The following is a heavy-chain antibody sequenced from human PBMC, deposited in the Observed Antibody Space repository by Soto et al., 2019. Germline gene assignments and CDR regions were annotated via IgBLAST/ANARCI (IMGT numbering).Heavy chain of an antibody. D-gene: IGHD4-17*01. J-gene: IGHJ6*03. V-gene: IGHV3-33*01. CDR3: ARDSGGDYHNYYMDV. CDR2: IWYDGSNK. Sequence: QVQLVESGGGVVQPGRSLRLSCAASGFTFSSYAMHWVRQAPGKGLEWVTIIWYDGSNKNYADSVKGRFTISRANSKNMVYLQMNSPTVEDTAVYYCARDSGGDYHNYYMDVWGKGTTVTVSS. CDR1: GFTFSSYA.